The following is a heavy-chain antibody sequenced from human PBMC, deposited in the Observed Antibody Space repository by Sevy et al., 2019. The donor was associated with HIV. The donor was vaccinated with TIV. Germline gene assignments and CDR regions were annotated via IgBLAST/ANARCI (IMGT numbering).Heavy chain of an antibody. Sequence: GGSLRLSCAASGFTFSSYAMHWVRQAPGKGLEWVAVISYDGSNKYYADSVKGRFTISRDNSKNTLYLQMNSLRAEDMAVYYCAREGGDSSGYYYVFNHYYYYGMDVWGQGTTVTVSS. CDR2: ISYDGSNK. CDR3: AREGGDSSGYYYVFNHYYYYGMDV. V-gene: IGHV3-30-3*01. CDR1: GFTFSSYA. D-gene: IGHD3-22*01. J-gene: IGHJ6*02.